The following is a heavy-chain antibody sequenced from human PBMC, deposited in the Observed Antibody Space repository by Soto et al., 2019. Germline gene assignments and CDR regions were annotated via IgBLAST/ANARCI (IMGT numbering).Heavy chain of an antibody. CDR3: AKDRDYDSSGYYYVGLFDY. V-gene: IGHV3-23*01. CDR1: GFTFSSYA. Sequence: EVQLLASGGGLVQPGGSLRLSCAASGFTFSSYAMSWVRQAPGKGLEWVSAISGSGGSTYYADSVKGRFTISRDNSKNTLYLQMNSLRAEDTAVYYCAKDRDYDSSGYYYVGLFDYWGQGTLGTVSS. CDR2: ISGSGGST. J-gene: IGHJ4*02. D-gene: IGHD3-22*01.